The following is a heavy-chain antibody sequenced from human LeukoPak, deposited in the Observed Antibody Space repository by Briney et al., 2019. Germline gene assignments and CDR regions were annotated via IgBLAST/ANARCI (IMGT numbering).Heavy chain of an antibody. Sequence: GGSLRLSCAASGFTFSSYSMNWVRQAPGKGLEWVSSISSSSSYIYYADSVKGRFTISRDNSKNTLYLQMNSLRAEDTAVYYCAKDRITMIWVDAFDIWGQGTMVTVSS. CDR1: GFTFSSYS. V-gene: IGHV3-21*04. J-gene: IGHJ3*02. CDR2: ISSSSSYI. CDR3: AKDRITMIWVDAFDI. D-gene: IGHD3-22*01.